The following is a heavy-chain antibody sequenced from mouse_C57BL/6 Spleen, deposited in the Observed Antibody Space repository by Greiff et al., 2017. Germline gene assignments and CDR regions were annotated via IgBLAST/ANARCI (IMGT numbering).Heavy chain of an antibody. J-gene: IGHJ1*03. CDR3: ARFLTGIWYFDV. CDR2: IYPGSGST. CDR1: GYTFTSYW. Sequence: QVHVKQPGAELVKPGASVKMSCKASGYTFTSYWITWVKQRPGQGLEWIGDIYPGSGSTNYNEKFKSKATLTVDTSSSTAYMQLSSLTSEDSAVYYCARFLTGIWYFDVWGTGTTVTVSS. D-gene: IGHD4-1*01. V-gene: IGHV1-55*01.